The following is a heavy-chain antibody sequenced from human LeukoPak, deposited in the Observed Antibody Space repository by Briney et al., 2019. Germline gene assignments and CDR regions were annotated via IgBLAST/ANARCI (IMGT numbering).Heavy chain of an antibody. CDR2: IGSRAYRGAT. D-gene: IGHD3-22*01. CDR1: GFTFTDYA. CDR3: AKDRSAYN. J-gene: IGHJ4*02. Sequence: TGGPLRLSCTASGFTFTDYAITWVRQVPGKGLEWVGFIGSRAYRGATEYAASVKGRFTISRDDSKNIAYLQMSSLKTDDTAVYYCAKDRSAYNWGQGTLVTVSS. V-gene: IGHV3-49*04.